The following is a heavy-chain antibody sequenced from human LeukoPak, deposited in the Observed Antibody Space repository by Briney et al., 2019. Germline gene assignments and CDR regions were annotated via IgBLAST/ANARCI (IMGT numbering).Heavy chain of an antibody. CDR3: AKEDYCSGGSCYWLAFDF. CDR2: ISGSGGNT. Sequence: QPGGSLRLSCAASGFIFSNFAMSCVRQAPGKGPEWVSTISGSGGNTYYTDSVKGRFTISRDNSKNTLYLQMNSLRAEDTAVYYCAKEDYCSGGSCYWLAFDFWGQGTMVTVSS. D-gene: IGHD2-15*01. CDR1: GFIFSNFA. V-gene: IGHV3-23*01. J-gene: IGHJ3*01.